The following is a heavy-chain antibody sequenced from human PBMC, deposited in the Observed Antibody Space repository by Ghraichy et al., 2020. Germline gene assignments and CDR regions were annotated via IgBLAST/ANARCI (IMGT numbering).Heavy chain of an antibody. D-gene: IGHD5-24*01. J-gene: IGHJ4*02. Sequence: GGSLRLSCVASGFSFSSYTMNWVRQAPGKRLEWVSGISDNVDRTFSADSVKGRFAISRDNSKNTLYLQMNSLTVGDSAVYYCVRERRDGYPTGFDYWGQGTQVTVSS. CDR3: VRERRDGYPTGFDY. CDR1: GFSFSSYT. CDR2: ISDNVDRT. V-gene: IGHV3-23*01.